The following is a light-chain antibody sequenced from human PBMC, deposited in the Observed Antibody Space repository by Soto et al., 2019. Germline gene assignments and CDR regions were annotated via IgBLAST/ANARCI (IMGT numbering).Light chain of an antibody. J-gene: IGLJ1*01. CDR2: EVS. CDR1: SSDVGAYNY. CDR3: SSYAGSHTL. V-gene: IGLV2-8*01. Sequence: QSVLTQPPSASGSPGQSVTISCTGTSSDVGAYNYVSWYQQHPGKAPKLMIYEVSKRPSGVPDRFSGSKSGNTASLTVSGLQAEDEADYYCSSYAGSHTLFGTGTKLTVL.